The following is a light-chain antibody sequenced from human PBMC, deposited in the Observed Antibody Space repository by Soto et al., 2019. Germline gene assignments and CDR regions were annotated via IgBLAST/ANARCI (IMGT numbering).Light chain of an antibody. CDR1: ESVSSY. V-gene: IGKV3-15*01. CDR2: DSS. CDR3: HHYHNWPMT. Sequence: PGERATLSCRASESVSSYLAWYQQKPGQAPRLLIYDSSTRATGIPARFSGSESGTEFTLTISSLQSEDVAVYYCHHYHNWPMTFGQGTRLEIK. J-gene: IGKJ5*01.